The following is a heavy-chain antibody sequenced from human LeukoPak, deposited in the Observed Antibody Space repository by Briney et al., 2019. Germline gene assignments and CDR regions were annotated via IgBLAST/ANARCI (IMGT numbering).Heavy chain of an antibody. CDR3: ARDARGYSYGYADYYYGMDV. D-gene: IGHD5-18*01. V-gene: IGHV3-11*06. CDR1: GFTFSDYY. CDR2: ISSSSSYT. Sequence: GGSLRLSCAASGFTFSDYYMSWIRQAPEKGLEWVSYISSSSSYTNYADSVKGRFTISRDNAKNSLYLQMNSLRAEDTAVYYCARDARGYSYGYADYYYGMDVWGQGTTVTVSS. J-gene: IGHJ6*02.